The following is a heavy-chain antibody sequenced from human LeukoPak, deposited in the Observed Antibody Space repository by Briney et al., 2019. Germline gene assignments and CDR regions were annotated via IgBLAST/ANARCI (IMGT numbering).Heavy chain of an antibody. CDR3: ARVDYGDYGYFDY. J-gene: IGHJ4*02. V-gene: IGHV3-23*01. CDR2: ISGSGGST. D-gene: IGHD4-17*01. Sequence: GGSLRLSCAASGFTFSSYAMSWVRQAPGKGLEWVSAISGSGGSTYYADSLKGRFTISRDDAKNSLHLQMNSLRVEDTAVYYCARVDYGDYGYFDYWGQGTLVTVSS. CDR1: GFTFSSYA.